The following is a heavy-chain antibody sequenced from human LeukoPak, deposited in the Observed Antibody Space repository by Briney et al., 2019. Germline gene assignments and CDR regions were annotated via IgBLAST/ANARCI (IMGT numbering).Heavy chain of an antibody. CDR1: GFTVSSNY. CDR2: IYSGGST. V-gene: IGHV3-53*01. CDR3: ARRVSSSSWYGDLDY. Sequence: GGSLRLSCAASGFTVSSNYMSWVRQAPGKGLEWVSVIYSGGSTYYADSVKGRFTISRDTSKNTLYLQMNNLRAEDTAIYYCARRVSSSSWYGDLDYWGQGTLVTVSS. J-gene: IGHJ4*02. D-gene: IGHD6-13*01.